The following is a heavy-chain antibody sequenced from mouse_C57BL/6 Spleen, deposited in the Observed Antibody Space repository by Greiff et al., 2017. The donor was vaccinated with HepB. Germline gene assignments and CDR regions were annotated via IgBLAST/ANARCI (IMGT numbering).Heavy chain of an antibody. CDR1: GYAFSSSW. CDR3: ARGVLRDYAMDY. V-gene: IGHV1-82*01. CDR2: IYPGDGDT. J-gene: IGHJ4*01. D-gene: IGHD1-1*01. Sequence: VQGVESGPELVKPGASVKISCKASGYAFSSSWMNWVKQRPGKGLEWIGRIYPGDGDTNYNGKFKGKATLTADKSSSTAYMQLSSLTSEDSAVYFCARGVLRDYAMDYWGQGTSVTVSS.